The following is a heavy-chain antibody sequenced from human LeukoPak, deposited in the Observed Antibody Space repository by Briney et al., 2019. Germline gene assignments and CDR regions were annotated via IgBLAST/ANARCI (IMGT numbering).Heavy chain of an antibody. J-gene: IGHJ4*02. CDR2: IYYSGST. CDR3: ARDTVTTRAFDY. V-gene: IGHV4-59*12. Sequence: SETLSLTCTVSGGSISSYYWSWIRQPPGKGLEWIGYIYYSGSTNYNPSLKSRVTISVDTSKNQFSLKLSSVTAADTAVYYCARDTVTTRAFDYWGQGTLVTVSS. CDR1: GGSISSYY. D-gene: IGHD4-17*01.